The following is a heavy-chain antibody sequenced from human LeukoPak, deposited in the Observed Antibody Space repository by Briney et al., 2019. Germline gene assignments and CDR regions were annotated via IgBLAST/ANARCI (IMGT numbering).Heavy chain of an antibody. Sequence: GGSLRLSCAASGFSFSSYYMHWVRQAPGKGLVWVSRINGDGSSTSYADSVKGRFTISRDNAKNTLYLQMNSLRAEDTAVYYCARRAGDYSHPYDYWGQGTLVTVSS. CDR3: ARRAGDYSHPYDY. CDR1: GFSFSSYY. CDR2: INGDGSST. D-gene: IGHD3-22*01. J-gene: IGHJ4*02. V-gene: IGHV3-74*01.